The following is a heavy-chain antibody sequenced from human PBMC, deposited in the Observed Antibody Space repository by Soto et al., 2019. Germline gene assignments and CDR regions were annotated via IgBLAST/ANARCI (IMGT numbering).Heavy chain of an antibody. D-gene: IGHD3-22*01. CDR2: IIPIFGTA. CDR1: GGTFSSYA. CDR3: ARIPESYDSSGYYIDY. V-gene: IGHV1-69*06. Sequence: ASVKVSCKASGGTFSSYAISWVRQAPGQGLEWMGGIIPIFGTANYAQKFQGRVTITADKSTSTAYMELSSLRSEDTAVYYCARIPESYDSSGYYIDYWGQGTLVTVSS. J-gene: IGHJ4*02.